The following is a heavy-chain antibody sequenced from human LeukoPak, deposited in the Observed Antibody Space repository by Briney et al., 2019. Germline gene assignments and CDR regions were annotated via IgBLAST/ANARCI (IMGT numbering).Heavy chain of an antibody. J-gene: IGHJ6*03. V-gene: IGHV7-4-1*02. CDR2: INNNTGNP. CDR3: ARAGSGSRPWLKNYYYYMDV. D-gene: IGHD3-10*01. CDR1: GYTFTSYA. Sequence: ASVTVSCKASGYTFTSYAMNWVRQAPGQGLEGMGWINNNTGNPTYAQGFTGLFVFSLDTSVSTAYLQISSLKAEDTAVYYCARAGSGSRPWLKNYYYYMDVWGKGTTVTVSS.